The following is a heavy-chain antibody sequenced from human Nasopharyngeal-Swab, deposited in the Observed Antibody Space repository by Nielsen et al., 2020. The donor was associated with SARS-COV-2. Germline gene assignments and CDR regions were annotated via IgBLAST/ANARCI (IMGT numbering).Heavy chain of an antibody. V-gene: IGHV3-30*18. J-gene: IGHJ4*02. Sequence: GGSLRLSCAAAGFTFRNHGMHWVRQAPGKGREWVGIITSGGRTQVYADSVVGRFTISRDDPENTLFLQMNSLRPEDTAVYYCAKESTTFYYDNWGQGTLVTVSS. D-gene: IGHD1-14*01. CDR1: GFTFRNHG. CDR3: AKESTTFYYDN. CDR2: ITSGGRTQ.